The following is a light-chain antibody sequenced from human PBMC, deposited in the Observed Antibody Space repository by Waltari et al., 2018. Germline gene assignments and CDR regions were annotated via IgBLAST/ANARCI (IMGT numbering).Light chain of an antibody. CDR3: QQYNNWPLT. CDR1: QSVSSN. Sequence: EIVMTQSPATLPVSLGERATLPCRASQSVSSNLAWYQQKPGPAPRLLIYGASTRAAGIPARFSGSGSGTECTLTISSLQSEDCAVDYCQQYNNWPLTFGGGTKVEIE. V-gene: IGKV3-15*01. J-gene: IGKJ4*01. CDR2: GAS.